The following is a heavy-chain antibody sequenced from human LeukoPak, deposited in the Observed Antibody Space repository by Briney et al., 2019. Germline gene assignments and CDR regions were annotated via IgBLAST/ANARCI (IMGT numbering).Heavy chain of an antibody. Sequence: GESLKISCKGSGYSFTSYWIGWVRQMPGKGLEWMGIIYPGDSDTRYSPSFQGQVTISADKSISTAYLQWSSLKASDTAMYYCARLSEMATMYDAFDIWGQGTMITVSS. CDR2: IYPGDSDT. J-gene: IGHJ3*02. CDR1: GYSFTSYW. CDR3: ARLSEMATMYDAFDI. D-gene: IGHD5-24*01. V-gene: IGHV5-51*01.